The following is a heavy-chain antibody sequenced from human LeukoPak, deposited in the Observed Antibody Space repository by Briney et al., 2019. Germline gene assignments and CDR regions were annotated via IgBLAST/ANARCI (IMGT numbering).Heavy chain of an antibody. J-gene: IGHJ4*02. D-gene: IGHD6-13*01. CDR2: ITSDGSLT. CDR3: ATDWYFTPDH. V-gene: IGHV3-74*01. CDR1: GSTFSHSW. Sequence: GGSLRLSCAASGSTFSHSWMHWFRQAPGRGLVWVSRITSDGSLTSYADSVKGRFTISRDNAKNTLYLQMDSLRADDTAVYYCATDWYFTPDHWGQGTLVTVSS.